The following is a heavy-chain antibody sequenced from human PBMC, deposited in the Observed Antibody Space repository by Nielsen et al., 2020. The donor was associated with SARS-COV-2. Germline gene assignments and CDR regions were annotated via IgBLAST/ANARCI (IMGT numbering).Heavy chain of an antibody. CDR3: ARIIIQCSSTHCYTLGGMDV. CDR2: LSGSSRYI. Sequence: GGSLRLSCAASGFNFSGHSMSWVRQAPGKGLEWVSSLSGSSRYIYYADSLQGRFTISRDNAQNSLFLQMNSLRAEDTAVYYCARIIIQCSSTHCYTLGGMDVWGKGITVTVSS. J-gene: IGHJ6*04. V-gene: IGHV3-21*01. CDR1: GFNFSGHS. D-gene: IGHD2-2*02.